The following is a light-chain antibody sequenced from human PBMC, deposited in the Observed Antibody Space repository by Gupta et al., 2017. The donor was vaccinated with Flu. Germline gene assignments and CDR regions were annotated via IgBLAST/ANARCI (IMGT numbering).Light chain of an antibody. Sequence: QSAPTQPRSVSGSPGQSVTISCTGSSNDVGGSNRVSWYQQRPGKAPKLILYDVTERPSGVPDRFSGYKSGNTAYLTISGLQADDEADYYCSSHAGRVTWVFGTGTTVTVL. CDR2: DVT. V-gene: IGLV2-11*01. CDR1: SNDVGGSNR. CDR3: SSHAGRVTWV. J-gene: IGLJ1*01.